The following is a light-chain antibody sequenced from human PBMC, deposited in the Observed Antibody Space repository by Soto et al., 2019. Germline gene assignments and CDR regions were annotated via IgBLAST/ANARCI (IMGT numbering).Light chain of an antibody. V-gene: IGKV3-20*01. CDR3: QQYGRAPWT. CDR1: QRISNNF. CDR2: GAS. Sequence: ENVLTQSPDTLSLSPGERATLSCRASQRISNNFLAWYQKKPGQAPRLLIHGASSRATGIPDRFSGSGSGTDFTITISRLEPEDFAVYFCQQYGRAPWTFGQGTTVEIK. J-gene: IGKJ1*01.